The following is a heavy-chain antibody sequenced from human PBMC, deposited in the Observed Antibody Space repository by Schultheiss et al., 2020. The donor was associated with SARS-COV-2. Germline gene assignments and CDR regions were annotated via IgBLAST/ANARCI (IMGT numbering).Heavy chain of an antibody. J-gene: IGHJ4*02. CDR3: ARENGYYFDY. CDR1: GGSISSGGYS. CDR2: IYYSGST. V-gene: IGHV4-30-2*05. Sequence: SETLSLTCAVSGGSISSGGYSWSWIRQPPGKGLEWIGYIYYSGSTYYNPSLKSRVTISVDTSKNQFSLQLNSVTPEDTAVYYCARENGYYFDYWGQGTLVTVSS. D-gene: IGHD1-1*01.